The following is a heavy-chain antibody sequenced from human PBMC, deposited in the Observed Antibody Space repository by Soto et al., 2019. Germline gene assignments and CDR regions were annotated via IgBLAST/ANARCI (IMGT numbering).Heavy chain of an antibody. CDR3: AGARTPHGSYCSSTSCYYGMSV. CDR2: IIPIFGTA. CDR1: GGTFSSYA. D-gene: IGHD2-2*01. J-gene: IGHJ6*02. Sequence: SVKVSCKASGGTFSSYAISWVRQAPGQGLEWMGGIIPIFGTANYAQKFQGRVTITADESTSTAYMELSSLRSEDTAVYYCAGARTPHGSYCSSTSCYYGMSVWGQGTTVPVSS. V-gene: IGHV1-69*13.